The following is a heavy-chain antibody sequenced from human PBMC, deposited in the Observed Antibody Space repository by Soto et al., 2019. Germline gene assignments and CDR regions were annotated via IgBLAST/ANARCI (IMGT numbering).Heavy chain of an antibody. CDR3: ARAHGVDCSGGGCDNYYYYGMDV. CDR1: GFRVSRNY. D-gene: IGHD2-15*01. V-gene: IGHV3-53*01. Sequence: KLSCAASGFRVSRNYMSWVRQAPGKGLEWVSVIYSGGKTYYADSVKGRFTISRDNSKKTLYLQMNSLRAEDTAVYYCARAHGVDCSGGGCDNYYYYGMDVWGQGTTVTVSS. CDR2: IYSGGKT. J-gene: IGHJ6*02.